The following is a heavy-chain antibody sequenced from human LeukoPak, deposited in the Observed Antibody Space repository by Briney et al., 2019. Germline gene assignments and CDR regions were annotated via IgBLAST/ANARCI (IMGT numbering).Heavy chain of an antibody. J-gene: IGHJ5*02. Sequence: GGSLRLSCAASGFTFSSYAMSWVRQAPGKGLEWVSAISCSGGSTYYADSVKGRFTISRDNYKNTLYLQMNSLRAEDRAVYYCAKEAAVADWFDPWGQGTLVTVSS. D-gene: IGHD6-19*01. CDR2: ISCSGGST. CDR1: GFTFSSYA. CDR3: AKEAAVADWFDP. V-gene: IGHV3-23*01.